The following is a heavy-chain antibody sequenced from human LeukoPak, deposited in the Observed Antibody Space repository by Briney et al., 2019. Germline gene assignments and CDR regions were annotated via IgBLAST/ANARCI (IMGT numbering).Heavy chain of an antibody. V-gene: IGHV4-4*07. CDR3: ARDPGSGSYYLAFDV. D-gene: IGHD3-10*01. J-gene: IGHJ3*01. CDR1: GASISHYY. Sequence: SETLSLTCTVSGASISHYYWNWIRQPAGKGLEWMGRINTLYTTGSPDYNPSLRSRITMSIDTSKNQFSLNLSSVTAADTAVYYCARDPGSGSYYLAFDVWGQGTMVTVSS. CDR2: INTLYTTGSP.